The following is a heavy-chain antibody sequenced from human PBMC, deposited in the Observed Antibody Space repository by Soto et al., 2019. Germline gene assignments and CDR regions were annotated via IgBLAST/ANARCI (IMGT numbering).Heavy chain of an antibody. CDR3: AKERSSWAYGDYALDY. CDR1: GFTFSSYG. CDR2: ISYDGSNK. Sequence: GGSLRLSCAASGFTFSSYGMHWVRQAPGKGLEWVAVISYDGSNKYYADSVKGRFTISRDNSKNTLYLQMNSLRAEDTAVYYCAKERSSWAYGDYALDYWGQGTLVTVSS. V-gene: IGHV3-30*18. J-gene: IGHJ4*02. D-gene: IGHD4-17*01.